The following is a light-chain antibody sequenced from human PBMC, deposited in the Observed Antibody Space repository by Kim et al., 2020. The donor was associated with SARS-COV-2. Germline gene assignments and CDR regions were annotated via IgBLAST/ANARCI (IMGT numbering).Light chain of an antibody. J-gene: IGLJ1*01. CDR2: GKN. V-gene: IGLV3-19*01. CDR3: NSRDSSGNQHV. CDR1: SLRTYF. Sequence: ALGQTVRITCQGDSLRTYFASWYRQKPGQAPLLVIYGKNDRPSGIPDRFSGSRSGNTASLTITGAQAEDEGDYYCNSRDSSGNQHVFGPGTKVTVL.